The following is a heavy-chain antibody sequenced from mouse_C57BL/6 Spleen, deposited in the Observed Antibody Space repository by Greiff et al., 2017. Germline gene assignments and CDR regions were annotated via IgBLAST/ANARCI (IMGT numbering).Heavy chain of an antibody. CDR1: GFSLTSYA. D-gene: IGHD4-1*01. CDR3: ARPANWDAYAMDY. CDR2: IWTGGGT. J-gene: IGHJ4*01. V-gene: IGHV2-9-1*01. Sequence: VQWVESGPGLVAPSQSLSITCTVSGFSLTSYAISWVRQPPGKGLEWLGVIWTGGGTNYNSALKSRLSISKDNSKSQVFLKMNSLQTDDTARYYCARPANWDAYAMDYWGQGTSVTVSS.